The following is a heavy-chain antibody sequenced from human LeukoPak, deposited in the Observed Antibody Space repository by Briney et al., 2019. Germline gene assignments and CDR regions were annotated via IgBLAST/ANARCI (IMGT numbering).Heavy chain of an antibody. CDR3: ARGYCSSTACPPCDY. J-gene: IGHJ4*02. Sequence: GGSLRLSCAASGFTFSTYTIHWVRQAPGKGLEWVAVISYDGSNKYYADSVKGRFTLSRDDSKDTLYLQMDSLRAEDTAVYSCARGYCSSTACPPCDYWGQGTLVTVSS. CDR2: ISYDGSNK. V-gene: IGHV3-30*04. CDR1: GFTFSTYT. D-gene: IGHD2-2*01.